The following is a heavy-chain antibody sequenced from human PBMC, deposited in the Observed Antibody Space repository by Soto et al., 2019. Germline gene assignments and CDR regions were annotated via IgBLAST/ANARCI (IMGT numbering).Heavy chain of an antibody. CDR2: IYWNDDK. CDR3: AHRASNEATIGY. V-gene: IGHV2-5*01. CDR1: GFSLTTSGVG. Sequence: XGPTLVNPTQTLTLTCTFSGFSLTTSGVGVGWIRQPPGKALEWLAIIYWNDDKRYSTSLQSRLTITKDTSKNQVVLTMTNMDPVDTATYYCAHRASNEATIGYWGQGTLVTVSS. D-gene: IGHD5-12*01. J-gene: IGHJ4*02.